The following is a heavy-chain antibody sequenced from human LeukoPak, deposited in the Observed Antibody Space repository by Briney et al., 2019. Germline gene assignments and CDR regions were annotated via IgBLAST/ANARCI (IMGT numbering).Heavy chain of an antibody. V-gene: IGHV4-59*01. CDR1: GGSISSYY. CDR2: IYYSGTT. J-gene: IGHJ3*02. Sequence: KPSETLSLTCTVSGGSISSYYWSWIRQPPGKGLGWIGYIYYSGTTNYNPSLKSRVTISLDTSNNQFSLKLTSVTAADTAVYYCARRRSWSDAFDIWGQGTMVTVSS. CDR3: ARRRSWSDAFDI. D-gene: IGHD6-13*01.